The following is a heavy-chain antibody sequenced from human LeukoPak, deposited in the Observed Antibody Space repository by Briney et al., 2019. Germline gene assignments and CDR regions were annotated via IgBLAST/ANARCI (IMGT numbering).Heavy chain of an antibody. Sequence: SETLSLTCAVSGYSISSGYYWGWIRQPPGKGLEWIGSIYHSGSTYYNPSLKSRVTISVDTSKNQFSLKLSSVTAADTAVYYCARVPGMGVMGYYYYYYMGVWGKGTTVTVSS. V-gene: IGHV4-38-2*01. CDR3: ARVPGMGVMGYYYYYYMGV. D-gene: IGHD3-16*01. J-gene: IGHJ6*03. CDR2: IYHSGST. CDR1: GYSISSGYY.